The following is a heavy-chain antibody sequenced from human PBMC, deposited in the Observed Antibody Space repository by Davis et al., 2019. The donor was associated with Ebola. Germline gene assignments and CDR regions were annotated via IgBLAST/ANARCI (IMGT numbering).Heavy chain of an antibody. V-gene: IGHV1-2*06. J-gene: IGHJ4*02. CDR2: VILKSGAT. Sequence: ASAKVSCKASGYTFTDYNIHWMRQAPGQGLEWLGRVILKSGATNYAQKFQGRVTMTRDTSISTVYMELGSLRYDDTADYYCARGHNYAHEYWGQGTLVTVSS. CDR1: GYTFTDYN. CDR3: ARGHNYAHEY. D-gene: IGHD4-11*01.